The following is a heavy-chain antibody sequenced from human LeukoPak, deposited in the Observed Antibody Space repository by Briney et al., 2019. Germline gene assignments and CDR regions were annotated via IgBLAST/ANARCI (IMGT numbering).Heavy chain of an antibody. J-gene: IGHJ6*03. Sequence: SSETLSLTCTVSGGSISSYYWSWIRQPAGKGLEWIGRIYTSGSTNYNPSLRSRVTMSVDTSKNQFSLKLSSVTAADTAVYYCAREPRRYCSSTSCYEAVYYYYYYYMDVWGKGTTVTVSS. CDR3: AREPRRYCSSTSCYEAVYYYYYYYMDV. CDR1: GGSISSYY. V-gene: IGHV4-4*07. CDR2: IYTSGST. D-gene: IGHD2-2*01.